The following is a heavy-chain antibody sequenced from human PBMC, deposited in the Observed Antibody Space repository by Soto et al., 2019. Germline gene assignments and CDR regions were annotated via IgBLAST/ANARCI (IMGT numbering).Heavy chain of an antibody. CDR3: ARDRGTYTGFFDY. J-gene: IGHJ4*02. V-gene: IGHV4-59*01. CDR1: GGSIDYYY. Sequence: QVQLQESGPGLVKPSETLSLTCSVSGGSIDYYYWSWIRQPPGKGLEWIAYVYSSGATNYNPSLKSRATKSVDTSKDQFSLKMSSVTAADTAGYYCARDRGTYTGFFDYWGQGTLVTVSS. D-gene: IGHD2-8*02. CDR2: VYSSGAT.